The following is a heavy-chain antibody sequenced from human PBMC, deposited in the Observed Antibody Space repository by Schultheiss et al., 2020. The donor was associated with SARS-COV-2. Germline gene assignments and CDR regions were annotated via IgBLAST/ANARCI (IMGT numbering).Heavy chain of an antibody. CDR2: ISYDGSNK. J-gene: IGHJ4*02. Sequence: GGSLRLSCAASGFTFRNYAMHWVRQGPGKGLEWVAVISYDGSNKYYADSVKGRFTISRDNSKNTLYLQMNSLRAEDTAVYYCARDVYTALAFDYWGQGTLVTVSS. CDR1: GFTFRNYA. V-gene: IGHV3-30*04. CDR3: ARDVYTALAFDY. D-gene: IGHD5-18*01.